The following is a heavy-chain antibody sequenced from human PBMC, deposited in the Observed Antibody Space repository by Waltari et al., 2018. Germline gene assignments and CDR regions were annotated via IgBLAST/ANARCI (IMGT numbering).Heavy chain of an antibody. D-gene: IGHD6-19*01. CDR1: AFPLSNSA. J-gene: IGHJ4*02. CDR2: LVRSGFGT. CDR3: AKCEMYDSGWCAFFRY. Sequence: DVRLSESGGGLAQPGGSLRLSCVAPAFPLSNSAISWVRQAPGKGLEWVSALVRSGFGTHYADSVKGRFAISRDNAKNTLYLQMNSLRAEDTAVYYCAKCEMYDSGWCAFFRYWGQGTLVTVSS. V-gene: IGHV3-23*01.